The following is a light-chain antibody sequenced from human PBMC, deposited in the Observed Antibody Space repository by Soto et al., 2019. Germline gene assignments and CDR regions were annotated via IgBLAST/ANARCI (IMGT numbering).Light chain of an antibody. CDR3: QQLTF. V-gene: IGKV1-5*01. CDR2: AAS. CDR1: QSIISW. J-gene: IGKJ4*01. Sequence: DIHLTQSPTTLSASLGDRVTITCRASQSIISWLAWYQQKPGKAPKRLIYAASSLDSEVTLRFSGSGSGTEFTLTISSVQPEDFSTYYRQQLTFFGGGTKVDIK.